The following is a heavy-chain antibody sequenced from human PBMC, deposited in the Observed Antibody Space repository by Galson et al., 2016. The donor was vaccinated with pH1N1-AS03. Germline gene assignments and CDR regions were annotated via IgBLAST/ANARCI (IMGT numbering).Heavy chain of an antibody. CDR3: SRTQFHDHGAYEGVWFDF. J-gene: IGHJ5*01. V-gene: IGHV2-70*11. CDR2: GDWDDDK. D-gene: IGHD4-17*01. CDR1: GFSLSTSAMC. Sequence: PALVKPTQTLTLTCTFSGFSLSTSAMCVSWIRQPPGKALEWLARGDWDDDKTYTTSLKTRLTTSKETSKNQVVLTMTNMDPVDTATYYCSRTQFHDHGAYEGVWFDFWGQGTLVTVSS.